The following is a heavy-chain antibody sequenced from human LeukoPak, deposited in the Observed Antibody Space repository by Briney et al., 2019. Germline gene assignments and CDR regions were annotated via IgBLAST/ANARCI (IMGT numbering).Heavy chain of an antibody. CDR2: ISSSSSYI. V-gene: IGHV3-21*01. J-gene: IGHJ3*02. CDR3: ARRIISGWETGNGDAFDI. D-gene: IGHD6-19*01. CDR1: GFTFSRYS. Sequence: PGGSLRLSCAASGFTFSRYSMNWVRQAPGKGLEWVSSISSSSSYIYYADSVKGRFTISRDNAKNSLYLQMNSLRAEDTAVYYCARRIISGWETGNGDAFDIWGQGTMVTVSS.